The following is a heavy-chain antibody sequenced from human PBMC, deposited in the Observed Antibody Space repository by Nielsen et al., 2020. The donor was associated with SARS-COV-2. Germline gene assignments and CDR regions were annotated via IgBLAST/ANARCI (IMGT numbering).Heavy chain of an antibody. D-gene: IGHD1-26*01. Sequence: ASVKVSCKASGYTFTGYYMHWVRQAPGQGLEWMGRINPNSGGTNYAQKLQGRVTMTTDTSTSTAYMELRSLRSDDTAVYYCARRVGPTRNDAFDIWGQGTMVTVSS. CDR1: GYTFTGYY. J-gene: IGHJ3*02. CDR2: INPNSGGT. V-gene: IGHV1-2*06. CDR3: ARRVGPTRNDAFDI.